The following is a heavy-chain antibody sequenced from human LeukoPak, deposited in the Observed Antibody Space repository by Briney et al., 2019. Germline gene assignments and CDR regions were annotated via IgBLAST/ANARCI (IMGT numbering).Heavy chain of an antibody. Sequence: GGSLRLSCAASGFTFSSYWMSWVRQDPGKGLEWVANIKQDGSEKYYVDSVKGRFTISRDNAKNLLNLQMNSLRAEDTAVYYCARDSNGWSHVKEDWGQGTLVTVSS. J-gene: IGHJ4*02. D-gene: IGHD6-19*01. CDR2: IKQDGSEK. V-gene: IGHV3-7*01. CDR1: GFTFSSYW. CDR3: ARDSNGWSHVKED.